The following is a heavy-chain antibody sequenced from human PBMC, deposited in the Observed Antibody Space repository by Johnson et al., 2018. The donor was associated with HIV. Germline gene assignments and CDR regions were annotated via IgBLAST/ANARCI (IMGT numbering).Heavy chain of an antibody. CDR2: ISYDGSNE. Sequence: VQLVESGGGVVQPGGSLRLSCAASGFAFSNYAMHWVRQAPGKGLEWMAIISYDGSNEYYADSVKGRFTISRDNSKNTLYLHMSSLRAEDTALYYCARDSFIAVTLSDAFDIWGQGTVVTVAS. D-gene: IGHD6-19*01. CDR1: GFAFSNYA. V-gene: IGHV3-30-3*01. J-gene: IGHJ3*02. CDR3: ARDSFIAVTLSDAFDI.